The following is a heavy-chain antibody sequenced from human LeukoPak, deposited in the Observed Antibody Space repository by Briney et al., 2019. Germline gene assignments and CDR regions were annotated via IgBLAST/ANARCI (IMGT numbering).Heavy chain of an antibody. CDR1: GGSFSGYY. CDR3: ARVVDYYDSSGYSNWFDP. D-gene: IGHD3-22*01. V-gene: IGHV4-34*01. J-gene: IGHJ5*02. CDR2: INHSGST. Sequence: SETLSLTCAVYGGSFSGYYWSWIRQPPGKGLEWIGEINHSGSTNYNPSLKSRVTMSVDTSKNQFSLKLSSVTAADTAVYYCARVVDYYDSSGYSNWFDPWGQGTLVTVSS.